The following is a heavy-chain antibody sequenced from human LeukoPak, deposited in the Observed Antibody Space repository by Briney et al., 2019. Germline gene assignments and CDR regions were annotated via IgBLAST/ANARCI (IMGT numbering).Heavy chain of an antibody. CDR2: ISGSGGST. CDR1: GFTFSSYA. J-gene: IGHJ4*02. Sequence: GGSLRLSCAASGFTFSSYAMSWVRQAPGKGLEWVSAISGSGGSTYYADSVKGRFTISRDNSRNTLYLQMNSLRAEDTAVYYCAKSTVPPGVLGAPYFDYWGQGTLVTVSS. CDR3: AKSTVPPGVLGAPYFDY. D-gene: IGHD3-10*01. V-gene: IGHV3-23*01.